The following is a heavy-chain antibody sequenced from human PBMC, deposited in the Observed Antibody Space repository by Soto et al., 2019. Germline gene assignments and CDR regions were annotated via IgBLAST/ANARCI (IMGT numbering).Heavy chain of an antibody. Sequence: PSETLSLTCTVSGDSVSSVGFHWAWLLRPPGKGLEWIGYIYNGGSTYYRPSLESRMHMSLDATRNQYSLRLTSVTAADTAVYFCARAPVGLDTISYSDYWGKRKLVTLSS. J-gene: IGHJ4*03. CDR1: GDSVSSVGFH. CDR3: ARAPVGLDTISYSDY. V-gene: IGHV4-30-4*01. D-gene: IGHD3-9*01. CDR2: IYNGGST.